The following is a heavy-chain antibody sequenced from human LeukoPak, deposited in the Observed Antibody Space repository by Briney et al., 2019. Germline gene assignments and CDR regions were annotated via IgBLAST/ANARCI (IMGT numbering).Heavy chain of an antibody. D-gene: IGHD3-3*01. J-gene: IGHJ4*02. V-gene: IGHV1-18*01. CDR3: ARDNRWSDYPPLGY. CDR2: ISVNSGKT. CDR1: GYTFTTYG. Sequence: ASVKVSCKASGYTFTTYGISWVRQAPGQGLDWMGWISVNSGKTNYAQKFQGRVTMTTDISTSTAYMVVRSLRSDDTAVYYCARDNRWSDYPPLGYWGQGTLVTVSS.